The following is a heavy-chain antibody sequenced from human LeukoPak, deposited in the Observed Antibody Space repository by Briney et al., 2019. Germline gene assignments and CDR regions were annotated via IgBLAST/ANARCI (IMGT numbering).Heavy chain of an antibody. CDR2: IRSKAYGGTT. V-gene: IGHV3-49*04. D-gene: IGHD3-3*01. Sequence: GGSLRLSCTASGFTFGDYAMSWVRQAPGKGPEWVGFIRSKAYGGTTEYAASVKGRFTISRDDSKSIAYLQMNSLKTEDTAVYYCTRDRFGDFWSGYPDYWGQGTLVTVSS. CDR1: GFTFGDYA. CDR3: TRDRFGDFWSGYPDY. J-gene: IGHJ4*02.